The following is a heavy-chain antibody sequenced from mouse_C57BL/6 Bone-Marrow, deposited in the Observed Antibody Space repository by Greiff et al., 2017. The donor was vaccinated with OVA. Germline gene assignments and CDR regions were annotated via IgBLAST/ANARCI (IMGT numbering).Heavy chain of an antibody. D-gene: IGHD2-5*01. CDR2: ISYDGSN. J-gene: IGHJ1*03. CDR1: GYSITSGYY. Sequence: VQLKESGPGLVKPSQSLSLTCSVTGYSITSGYYWNWIRQFPGNKLEWMGYISYDGSNNYNPSLKNRISITRDTSKNQFFLKLNSVTTEDTATYYCAGDYSNYDWYFDVWGTGTTVTVSS. CDR3: AGDYSNYDWYFDV. V-gene: IGHV3-6*01.